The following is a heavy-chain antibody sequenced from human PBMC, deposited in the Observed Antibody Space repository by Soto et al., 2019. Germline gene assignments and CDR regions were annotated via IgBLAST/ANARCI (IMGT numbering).Heavy chain of an antibody. CDR2: IIPIFGTA. CDR1: GGTFSSYA. V-gene: IGHV1-69*13. CDR3: AVVYSSSTHYYCGMDD. D-gene: IGHD6-6*01. Sequence: SVKVSCKASGGTFSSYAISWVRQAPGQGLEWMGGIIPIFGTANYAQKFQGRVTITADESTSTAYMGLSSLRSEDRGVYYCAVVYSSSTHYYCGMDDWGQGTTVTVSS. J-gene: IGHJ6*02.